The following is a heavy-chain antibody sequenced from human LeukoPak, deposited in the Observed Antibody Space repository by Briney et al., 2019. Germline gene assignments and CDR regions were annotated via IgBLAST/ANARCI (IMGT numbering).Heavy chain of an antibody. V-gene: IGHV4-59*01. CDR3: ARGPNRYYFDY. D-gene: IGHD2/OR15-2a*01. J-gene: IGHJ4*02. Sequence: SETLSLTCTVSGGSISSYYWSWIRQPPGKGLEWTGYIYYSGRTNYNPSLKSRVTISVDTSKNQFSLKLSSVTAADTAVYYCARGPNRYYFDYWGQGTLVTVSS. CDR2: IYYSGRT. CDR1: GGSISSYY.